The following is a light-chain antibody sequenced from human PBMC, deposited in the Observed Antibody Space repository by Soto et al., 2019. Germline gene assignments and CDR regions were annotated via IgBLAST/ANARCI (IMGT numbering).Light chain of an antibody. J-gene: IGKJ2*01. Sequence: DIQMTQSPSTLSASVGDRVTITCRASQSISSWLAWYQQKPGKAPKLLISGASSLESGVTSRFSGSGSGTEFALTISSLQPDDFATYYCQQYDSYSYTFGQGNKLEIK. V-gene: IGKV1-5*01. CDR1: QSISSW. CDR2: GAS. CDR3: QQYDSYSYT.